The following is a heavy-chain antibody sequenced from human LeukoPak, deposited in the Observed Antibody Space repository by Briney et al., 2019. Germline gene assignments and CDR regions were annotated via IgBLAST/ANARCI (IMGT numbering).Heavy chain of an antibody. V-gene: IGHV4-4*07. J-gene: IGHJ5*02. CDR1: GGSLSTYY. Sequence: SETLSLTCTVSGGSLSTYYWSWIRQPAGKGLEWIGRIYSSGTTNYNPSLKSRVIMSVDTSKNQFSLKLTSVTAADTAVYYCARCSGNGYDYSWLDPWGQGTLVTVSS. CDR2: IYSSGTT. D-gene: IGHD5-12*01. CDR3: ARCSGNGYDYSWLDP.